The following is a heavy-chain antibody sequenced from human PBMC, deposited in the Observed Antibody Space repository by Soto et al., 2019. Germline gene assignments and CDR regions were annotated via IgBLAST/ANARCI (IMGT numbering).Heavy chain of an antibody. CDR3: ARGSTTEKVDS. CDR1: GGSISSYY. Sequence: SETLSLTCTVSGGSISSYYWSWIRQPPGKGLEWIGYIHYSGSTNNNPSLKSRVTISVDTSKNQFSLKLTSVTAADTAVYYCARGSTTEKVDSWGQGTLVTVSS. J-gene: IGHJ4*02. V-gene: IGHV4-59*08. D-gene: IGHD4-17*01. CDR2: IHYSGST.